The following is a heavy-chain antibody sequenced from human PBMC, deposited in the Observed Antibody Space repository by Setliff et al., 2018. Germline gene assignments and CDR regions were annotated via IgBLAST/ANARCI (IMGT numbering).Heavy chain of an antibody. D-gene: IGHD3-22*01. J-gene: IGHJ4*02. CDR3: ARAGPPYIRFHDSSGAYFDY. V-gene: IGHV4-38-2*01. CDR1: GYSISSGYY. CDR2: IYHSGST. Sequence: PSETLSLTCAVSGYSISSGYYWGWIRQPPGKGLEWIGSIYHSGSTYYNLSLKSRVTISVDTSKNQFSLKLSSVTAADTAVYYCARAGPPYIRFHDSSGAYFDYWGQGTLVTVSS.